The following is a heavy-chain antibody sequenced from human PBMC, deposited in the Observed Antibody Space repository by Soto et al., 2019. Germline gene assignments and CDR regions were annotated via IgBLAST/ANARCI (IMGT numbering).Heavy chain of an antibody. Sequence: SETLSLTLSVSGYSVSSSDYSWAWIRQPPGKGLEWIGSMFYSGLTYYNPSLKSRVTLSVDTSKNQFSVRLNSVTAADTAVYYCAPLSVSLSGPYGIHVWGQGTTVTVSS. V-gene: IGHV4-39*01. D-gene: IGHD2-15*01. CDR2: MFYSGLT. CDR3: APLSVSLSGPYGIHV. CDR1: GYSVSSSDYS. J-gene: IGHJ6*02.